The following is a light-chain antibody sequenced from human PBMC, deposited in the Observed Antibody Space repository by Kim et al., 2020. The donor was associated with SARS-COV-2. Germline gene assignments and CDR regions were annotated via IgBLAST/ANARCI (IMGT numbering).Light chain of an antibody. CDR3: QKYNGAPWT. V-gene: IGKV1-27*01. CDR2: GAS. CDR1: QGISNY. Sequence: ASVGDTVTITCWASQGISNYLAWYQQKPGKVPKVLIFGASALQSGVPSRFSGSGSGTDFTLTISSLQPEDVATYYCQKYNGAPWTFGQGTKVDIK. J-gene: IGKJ1*01.